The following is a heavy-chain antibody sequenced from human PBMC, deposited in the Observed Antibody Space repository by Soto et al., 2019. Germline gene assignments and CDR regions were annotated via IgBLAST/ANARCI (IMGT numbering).Heavy chain of an antibody. D-gene: IGHD3-10*01. J-gene: IGHJ4*02. Sequence: SETLSLTCTVSGGSISSYYWSWIRQPPGKGLEWIGYIYYSGSTNYNPSLKSRVTISVDTSKNQFSLKLSSVTAADTAVYYCARDGSGSYEGYFDYWGQGTLVTVSS. V-gene: IGHV4-59*01. CDR3: ARDGSGSYEGYFDY. CDR2: IYYSGST. CDR1: GGSISSYY.